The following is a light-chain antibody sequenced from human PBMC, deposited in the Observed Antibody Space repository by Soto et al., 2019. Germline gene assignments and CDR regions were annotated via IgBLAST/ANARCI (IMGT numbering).Light chain of an antibody. Sequence: QSALTQPASVSGSPGQSITISCTGISSDVGGYNYVSWYQQLPGKAPKLIIYDVSNRPSGVSNRFSASKSANAASLTISGLQAEDEADYYCSSYTSSSILYVFGTGTKLTVL. J-gene: IGLJ1*01. CDR2: DVS. V-gene: IGLV2-14*03. CDR1: SSDVGGYNY. CDR3: SSYTSSSILYV.